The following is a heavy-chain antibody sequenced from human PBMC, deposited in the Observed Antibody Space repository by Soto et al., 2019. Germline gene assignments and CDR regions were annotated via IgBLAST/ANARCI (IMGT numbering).Heavy chain of an antibody. CDR1: GNTYPCYD. J-gene: IGHJ5*02. V-gene: IGHV1-8*01. CDR3: ARERSAAGTGWFDP. CDR2: MNPNSGNT. Sequence: ASVKVSCKASGNTYPCYDINWGRQATGQGLEWMGWMNPNSGNTGYAQKFQGRVTMTRNTSISTAYMELSSLRYEDTAVYYCARERSAAGTGWFDPWG. D-gene: IGHD6-13*01.